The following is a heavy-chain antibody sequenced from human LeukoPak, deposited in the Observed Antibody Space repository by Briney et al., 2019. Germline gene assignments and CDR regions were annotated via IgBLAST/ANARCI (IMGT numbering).Heavy chain of an antibody. J-gene: IGHJ4*02. CDR2: IKGGGGDP. Sequence: TGGSLRLSCAAPGFTFSTYAMGWVRQAPGKGLEWVSSIKGGGGDPFYADSVKGRFTISRDNSKNTLFLQLDSLRAEVSAVYYCAKGGHDFNPFYWWGQGTLVTVSS. D-gene: IGHD2-21*02. V-gene: IGHV3-23*01. CDR1: GFTFSTYA. CDR3: AKGGHDFNPFYW.